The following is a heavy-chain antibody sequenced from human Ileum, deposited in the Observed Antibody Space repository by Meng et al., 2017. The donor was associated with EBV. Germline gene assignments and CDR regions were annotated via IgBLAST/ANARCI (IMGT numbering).Heavy chain of an antibody. CDR2: ISAYNGDT. V-gene: IGHV1-18*01. CDR1: GYSFTSFG. J-gene: IGHJ4*02. CDR3: AVNLGGDYGSGSYPYGGHYFDS. Sequence: QGQVVQAVAEVKKPGASVKVSCKASGYSFTSFGISWLRQAPGQGLEWMGWISAYNGDTNYAQRFQDRVTMTTDTSTTTAYMELRSLRSDDTAVYYCAVNLGGDYGSGSYPYGGHYFDSWGQGTLVTVSS. D-gene: IGHD3-10*01.